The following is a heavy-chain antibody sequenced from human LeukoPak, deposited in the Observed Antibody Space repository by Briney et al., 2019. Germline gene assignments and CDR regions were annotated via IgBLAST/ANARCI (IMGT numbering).Heavy chain of an antibody. V-gene: IGHV3-23*01. Sequence: GGSLRLSCAASGFIFNNYGLIWIRQAPGKGLEWVSAISNDGGGTQYADFVEGRFTISRDNSKNTLFLQMSSLRAEDTALYYCAKGSSGYFADLWGQGTLVTVSS. D-gene: IGHD3-22*01. CDR2: ISNDGGGT. CDR1: GFIFNNYG. J-gene: IGHJ5*02. CDR3: AKGSSGYFADL.